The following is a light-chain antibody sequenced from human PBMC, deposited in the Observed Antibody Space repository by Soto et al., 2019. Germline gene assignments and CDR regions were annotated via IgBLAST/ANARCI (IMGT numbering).Light chain of an antibody. CDR2: GAS. CDR1: QSASSD. CDR3: HQNNNWPWT. J-gene: IGKJ1*01. V-gene: IGKV3-15*01. Sequence: EIVMTQSPATLSVSPGERATLSSRACQSASSDLAWYQQKPGQAPRLLIYGASTRATGIPARFRGSGSGTEFTLTISSLQSEDFAVYYCHQNNNWPWTIGQGTKVEI.